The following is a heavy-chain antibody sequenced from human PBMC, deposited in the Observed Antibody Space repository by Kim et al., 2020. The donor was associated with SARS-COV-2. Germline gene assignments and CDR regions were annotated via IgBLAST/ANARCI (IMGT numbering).Heavy chain of an antibody. D-gene: IGHD3-10*01. J-gene: IGHJ4*02. V-gene: IGHV3-30*04. CDR2: ISSDGGDE. Sequence: GGSLRLSCAASGFTFSNYPIHWVRQAPGQGLEWVAVISSDGGDENYADSVKGRFTISRDNTKNTLYLQMNSLRADDTAVYYCARGDYGSGAYFDYWGQGTLVTVSS. CDR1: GFTFSNYP. CDR3: ARGDYGSGAYFDY.